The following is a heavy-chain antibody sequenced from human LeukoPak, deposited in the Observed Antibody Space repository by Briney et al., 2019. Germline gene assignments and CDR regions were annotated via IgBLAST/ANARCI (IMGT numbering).Heavy chain of an antibody. CDR2: ISGSGGST. Sequence: GGSLRLSCAASGFTFSSYARSWVRQALGKGLEWVSAISGSGGSTYYADSVKGRFTISRDNSKNTLYLQMNSLRAEDTAVYYCAKDRKQQLVTVFDYWGQGTLVTVSS. V-gene: IGHV3-23*01. D-gene: IGHD6-13*01. CDR3: AKDRKQQLVTVFDY. CDR1: GFTFSSYA. J-gene: IGHJ4*02.